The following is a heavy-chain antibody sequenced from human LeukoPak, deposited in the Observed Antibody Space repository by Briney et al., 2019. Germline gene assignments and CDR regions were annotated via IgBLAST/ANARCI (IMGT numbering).Heavy chain of an antibody. D-gene: IGHD3-10*01. CDR3: ARSPINKYSGSYLYYFDY. Sequence: SQTLSLTCTVSGGSISSGGYYWSWIRQHPGKGLEWIGYIYYSGSTYYNPSLKSRVTISVDTSKNQFSLKLSSVTAADTAVYYCARSPINKYSGSYLYYFDYWGLGALVTVSS. J-gene: IGHJ4*02. CDR1: GGSISSGGYY. CDR2: IYYSGST. V-gene: IGHV4-31*03.